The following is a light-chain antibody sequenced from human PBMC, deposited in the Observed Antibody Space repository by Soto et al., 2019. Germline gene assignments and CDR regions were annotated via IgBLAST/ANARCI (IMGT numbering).Light chain of an antibody. Sequence: DVVMTQSPLSLPVTLGQPASLSCRSSQSLGHSDGHTDLNWIHQRPGQSPRRLIYKLSKWDSGVPDRFSGSGSGTDFTLKISRVEAEDVEVDGCMQGTHWPITFGQGTRLEIK. CDR1: QSLGHSDGHTD. CDR2: KLS. CDR3: MQGTHWPIT. J-gene: IGKJ5*01. V-gene: IGKV2-30*02.